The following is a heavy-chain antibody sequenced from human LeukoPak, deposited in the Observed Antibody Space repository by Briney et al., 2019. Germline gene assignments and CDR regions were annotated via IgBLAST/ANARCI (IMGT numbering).Heavy chain of an antibody. CDR1: GFTFSSCS. D-gene: IGHD3-10*01. Sequence: PGGSLRLSCAASGFTFSSCSMNWVPEAPGKGLEWVSSISSSSSYIYYADSVKGRFTISRDNAKNSLYLQMNSLRAEDTAVYYCARDRLLWFGELIDYWGQGTLVTVSS. V-gene: IGHV3-21*01. CDR2: ISSSSSYI. CDR3: ARDRLLWFGELIDY. J-gene: IGHJ4*02.